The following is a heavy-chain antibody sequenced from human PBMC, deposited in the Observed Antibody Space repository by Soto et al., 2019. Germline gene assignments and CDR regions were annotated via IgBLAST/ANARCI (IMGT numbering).Heavy chain of an antibody. CDR1: GGSISSYY. CDR3: ARSYRRYCSGGSCYSYYYYMDV. V-gene: IGHV4-59*01. Sequence: SETLSLTCTVSGGSISSYYWSWIRQPPGKGLEWIGYIYYSGSTNYNPSLKSRVTISVDTSKNQFSLKLSSVTAADTAVYYCARSYRRYCSGGSCYSYYYYMDVWGKGTTVTVSS. J-gene: IGHJ6*03. D-gene: IGHD2-15*01. CDR2: IYYSGST.